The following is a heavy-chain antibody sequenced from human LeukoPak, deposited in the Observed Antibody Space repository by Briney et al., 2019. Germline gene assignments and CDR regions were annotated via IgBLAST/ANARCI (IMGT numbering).Heavy chain of an antibody. Sequence: PSETLSLTCTVSGGSILTGSYYWSWIRQPAGKGLEWIGRIYTSGSTNYNPSLKSRVPISVDTSKNQFSLKLSSVTAGDTAVYYCARASGWYFFDPWGQGTLVTVST. J-gene: IGHJ5*02. CDR1: GGSILTGSYY. V-gene: IGHV4-61*02. D-gene: IGHD6-19*01. CDR3: ARASGWYFFDP. CDR2: IYTSGST.